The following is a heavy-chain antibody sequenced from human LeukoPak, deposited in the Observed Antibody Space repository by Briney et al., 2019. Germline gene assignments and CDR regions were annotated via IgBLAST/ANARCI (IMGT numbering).Heavy chain of an antibody. CDR2: IKQDGSER. V-gene: IGHV3-7*01. Sequence: PGGSLRLSCAASGFTFSSYRMSWVRQAPGKGLEWVANIKQDGSERYYVDSVKGRFTISRDNAKNSLYLQMNSLRAEDTAVYYCARKDCSGGSCYRNFDYWGQGTLVTVSS. D-gene: IGHD2-15*01. J-gene: IGHJ4*02. CDR3: ARKDCSGGSCYRNFDY. CDR1: GFTFSSYR.